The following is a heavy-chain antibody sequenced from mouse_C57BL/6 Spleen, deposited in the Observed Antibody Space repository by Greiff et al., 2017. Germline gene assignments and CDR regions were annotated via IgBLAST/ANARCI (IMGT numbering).Heavy chain of an antibody. D-gene: IGHD1-1*01. CDR3: ARRDLTTGAMDY. Sequence: QVQLKQPGAELVKPGASVKLSCKASGYTFTSYWMHWVKQRPGQGLEWIGMIHPNSGSTNYNEKFKSKATLTVDKSSSTAYMQLSSLTSEDSAVYYCARRDLTTGAMDYWGQGTSVTVSS. J-gene: IGHJ4*01. CDR2: IHPNSGST. V-gene: IGHV1-64*01. CDR1: GYTFTSYW.